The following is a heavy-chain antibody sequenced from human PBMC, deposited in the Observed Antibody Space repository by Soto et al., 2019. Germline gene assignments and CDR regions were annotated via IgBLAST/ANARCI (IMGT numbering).Heavy chain of an antibody. D-gene: IGHD6-19*01. CDR1: GGSISSYY. Sequence: QVQLQESGPGLVKPSETLSLTCTVSGGSISSYYWSWIRQPPGKGLEWIGYIYYSGSTNYNPSLKRRVTISVDTSKNQFSLKLSSVTAADTAVYYCARDRDGSGWYYWGQGTLVTVSS. CDR2: IYYSGST. J-gene: IGHJ4*02. V-gene: IGHV4-59*01. CDR3: ARDRDGSGWYY.